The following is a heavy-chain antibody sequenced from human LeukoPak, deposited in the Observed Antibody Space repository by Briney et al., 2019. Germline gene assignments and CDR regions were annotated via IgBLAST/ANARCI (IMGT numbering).Heavy chain of an antibody. D-gene: IGHD7-27*01. J-gene: IGHJ6*03. Sequence: PSETLSLTCTVSGGSITNTPYYWGWIRQPPGQGLEWIGNIYYSGTTYYNPSLKSRVTISVDTSKNHFSLKLSSVTAADAAVYFCARLGLPTVHYFYMDVWGKGTTVTVSS. V-gene: IGHV4-39*02. CDR1: GGSITNTPYY. CDR3: ARLGLPTVHYFYMDV. CDR2: IYYSGTT.